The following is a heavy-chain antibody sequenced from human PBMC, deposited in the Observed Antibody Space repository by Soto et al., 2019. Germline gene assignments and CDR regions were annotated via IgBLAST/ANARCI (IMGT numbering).Heavy chain of an antibody. Sequence: GASVKVSCKASGYTFTSYAMHWVRQAPGQRLEWMGWINAGNGNTKYSQKFQGRVTITRDTSASTAYMELSSLRSEDTAVYYCAREMDQQQLVLGLDYWGQGTLVTVSS. CDR2: INAGNGNT. CDR1: GYTFTSYA. D-gene: IGHD6-13*01. J-gene: IGHJ4*02. V-gene: IGHV1-3*01. CDR3: AREMDQQQLVLGLDY.